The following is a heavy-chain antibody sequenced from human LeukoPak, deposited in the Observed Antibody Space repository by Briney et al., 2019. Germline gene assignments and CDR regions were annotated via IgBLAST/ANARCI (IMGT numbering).Heavy chain of an antibody. CDR2: IYYSGST. CDR3: ARHSGSWYSYFDY. J-gene: IGHJ4*02. CDR1: GGSISSSSYY. V-gene: IGHV4-39*01. D-gene: IGHD6-13*01. Sequence: PSETLSLTCTVSGGSISSSSYYWGWIRQPPGKGLEWIGSIYYSGSTYYNPSLKSRVTISVDTSKNQFSLKLSSVTAADTAVYHCARHSGSWYSYFDYWGQGTLVTVSS.